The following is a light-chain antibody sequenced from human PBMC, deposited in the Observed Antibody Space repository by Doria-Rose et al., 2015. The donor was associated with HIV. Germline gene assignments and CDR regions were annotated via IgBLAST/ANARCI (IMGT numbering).Light chain of an antibody. CDR3: QQYNSSPWT. V-gene: IGKV1-5*03. Sequence: VGDRVAITCRASQSISSWLAWYQQKPEKAPKLLIYQASTLESGVPSRFSGSGSGTEFTLTISGLQPNDFATYYCQQYNSSPWTFGQGTKVEI. CDR2: QAS. CDR1: QSISSW. J-gene: IGKJ1*01.